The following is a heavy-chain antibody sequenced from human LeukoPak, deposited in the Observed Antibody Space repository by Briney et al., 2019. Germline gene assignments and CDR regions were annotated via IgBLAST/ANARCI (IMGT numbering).Heavy chain of an antibody. Sequence: GGSLRLSCAASGFIFSSYYMNWVRQAPGRGLEWVSSISSSSSKIDYADSVKGRFTISRDNAKNSLYLQMNSLRAEDTAVYYCVSHERRDMSTTIDYWGQGTLVTVSS. J-gene: IGHJ4*02. V-gene: IGHV3-21*01. CDR3: VSHERRDMSTTIDY. CDR1: GFIFSSYY. CDR2: ISSSSSKI. D-gene: IGHD5-24*01.